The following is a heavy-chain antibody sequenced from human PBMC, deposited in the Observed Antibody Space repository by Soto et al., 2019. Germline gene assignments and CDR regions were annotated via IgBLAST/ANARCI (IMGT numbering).Heavy chain of an antibody. D-gene: IGHD2-21*02. CDR3: ARHPPSIVGVTALPSHFDN. J-gene: IGHJ4*02. Sequence: SETLSLTCSVSGGPISSGSGYWGWVRQPPGKGLEWIGSIPNRGTTYYNPSLKGRVTISVDTSKNQFSLRVRSVTAADTAVYYCARHPPSIVGVTALPSHFDNWGQGAQVTV. CDR1: GGPISSGSGY. CDR2: IPNRGTT. V-gene: IGHV4-39*01.